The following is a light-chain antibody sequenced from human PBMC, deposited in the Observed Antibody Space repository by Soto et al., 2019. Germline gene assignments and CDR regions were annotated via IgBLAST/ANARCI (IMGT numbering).Light chain of an antibody. CDR2: RNS. CDR3: CSYAGGNIYV. J-gene: IGLJ1*01. Sequence: QSGLTQPPSASGTPGQRIIISCSGSSSNIGRNTVNWYQHLPGRAPKVLIYRNSHRPSGVPDRFSGSQSGSSASLAISGLQSEDEADYFCCSYAGGNIYVFGIGTKVTVL. CDR1: SSNIGRNT. V-gene: IGLV1-44*01.